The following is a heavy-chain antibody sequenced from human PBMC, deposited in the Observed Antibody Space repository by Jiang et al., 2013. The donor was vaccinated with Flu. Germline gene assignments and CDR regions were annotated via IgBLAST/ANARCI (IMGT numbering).Heavy chain of an antibody. CDR2: IFPADSDT. CDR1: GYSFTSYW. V-gene: IGHV5-51*01. J-gene: IGHJ3*02. Sequence: GAEVKKPGESLKISCKGSGYSFTSYWIAWVRQMPGKGPEWMGIIFPADSDTRYSPSFQGQVTFSSDKYISTAYLQWSTLKASDTAMYYCARPVGAGSYRPPHAFDIWGQGTMVTVSS. CDR3: ARPVGAGSYRPPHAFDI. D-gene: IGHD3-16*02.